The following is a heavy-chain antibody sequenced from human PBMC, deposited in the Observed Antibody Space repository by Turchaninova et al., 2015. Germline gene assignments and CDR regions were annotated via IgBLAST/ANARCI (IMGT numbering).Heavy chain of an antibody. CDR2: IYWEDDK. V-gene: IGHV2-5*02. CDR3: ARRRTYFDH. J-gene: IGHJ4*02. Sequence: QITLKESGPTLVKPTQPLTLTCTFSGFSLTTPGVGAGWIRHPPGKALEWLALIYWEDDKRYSPSLKSRLSNTKDTSKNQVVLTMTNMDPVDTATYYCARRRTYFDHWGQGTLVSVSS. CDR1: GFSLTTPGVG.